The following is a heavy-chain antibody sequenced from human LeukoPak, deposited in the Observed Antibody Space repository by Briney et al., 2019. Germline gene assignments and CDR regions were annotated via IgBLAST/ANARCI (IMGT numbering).Heavy chain of an antibody. CDR1: GSTFSSYS. V-gene: IGHV3-21*01. CDR3: ARLRLAVAGTFDY. D-gene: IGHD6-19*01. Sequence: GGSLRLSCAASGSTFSSYSMNWVRQAPGKGLEWVSSISSSSSYIYYADSVKGRFTISRDNAKNSLYLQMNSLRAEDTAVYYCARLRLAVAGTFDYWGQGTLVTVSS. J-gene: IGHJ4*02. CDR2: ISSSSSYI.